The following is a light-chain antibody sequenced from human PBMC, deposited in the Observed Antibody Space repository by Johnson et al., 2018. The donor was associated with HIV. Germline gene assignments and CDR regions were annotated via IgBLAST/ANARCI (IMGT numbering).Light chain of an antibody. CDR1: TSNIGSNS. CDR3: GTWDSSLSAFYV. CDR2: DNN. V-gene: IGLV1-51*01. J-gene: IGLJ1*01. Sequence: QSVLTQPPSVSAAPGQKVTISCSGNTSNIGSNSVSWYQHLPGIAPKLLIYDNNKRPSGIPDRFSGSKSGTSATLGITGLQPGDEADYYCGTWDSSLSAFYVFGTGTKVTVL.